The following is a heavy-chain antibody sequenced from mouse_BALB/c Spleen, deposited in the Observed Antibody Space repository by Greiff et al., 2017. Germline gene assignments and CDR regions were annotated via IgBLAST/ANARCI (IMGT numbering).Heavy chain of an antibody. CDR3: ARYGSSYYFDY. J-gene: IGHJ2*01. V-gene: IGHV1S81*02. CDR2: INPSNGRT. D-gene: IGHD1-1*01. CDR1: GYTFTSYW. Sequence: QVQLKQPGAELVKPGASVKLSCKASGYTFTSYWMHWVKQRPGQGLEWIGEINPSNGRTNYNEKFKSKATLTVDKSSSTAYMQLSSLTSEDSAVYYCARYGSSYYFDYWGQGTTLTVSS.